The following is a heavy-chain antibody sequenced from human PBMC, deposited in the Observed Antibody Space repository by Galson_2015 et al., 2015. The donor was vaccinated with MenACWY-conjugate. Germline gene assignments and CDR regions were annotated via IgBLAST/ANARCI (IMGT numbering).Heavy chain of an antibody. J-gene: IGHJ4*02. CDR1: GFTFSTYR. Sequence: SLRLSCAASGFTFSTYRMNWVRQAPGKGLEWVSYISSGSSTIYYADSVKGRFTISRDNAKNSLYLQMNSLRDEDTAVYYYAAGNYGDFDYWGQGTLVTVSS. CDR3: AAGNYGDFDY. V-gene: IGHV3-48*02. CDR2: ISSGSSTI. D-gene: IGHD4-17*01.